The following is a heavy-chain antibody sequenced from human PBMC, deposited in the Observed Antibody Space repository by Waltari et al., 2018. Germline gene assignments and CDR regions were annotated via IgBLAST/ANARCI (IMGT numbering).Heavy chain of an antibody. CDR2: VQHDGTEK. CDR3: ARDGRGVNSQFNLFDL. CDR1: GFTFSNYW. V-gene: IGHV3-7*01. J-gene: IGHJ5*02. D-gene: IGHD2-8*01. Sequence: EVQLVESGGGLVQPGGSLRLSCAASGFTFSNYWMNWLRQAPGNGLEWVANVQHDGTEKYYLDSVKGRFTISRDNAKSSLYLQMDSLRAEDTAIYYCARDGRGVNSQFNLFDLWGQGLQVTVSS.